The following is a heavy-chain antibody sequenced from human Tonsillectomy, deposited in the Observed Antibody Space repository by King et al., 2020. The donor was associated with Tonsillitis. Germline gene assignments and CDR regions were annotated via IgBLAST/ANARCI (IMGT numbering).Heavy chain of an antibody. CDR1: GFTFSSYA. D-gene: IGHD2/OR15-2a*01. CDR2: ISYDGSNK. V-gene: IGHV3-30*04. Sequence: VQLVESGGGVVQPGRSLRLSCAASGFTFSSYAMHWVRQAPGKGLEWVAVISYDGSNKYYADSVKGRFTISRDNSKNTLYLQMNSLRAEDTAVYYCACEGVFTSMSCDYWGQGTLVTVSS. J-gene: IGHJ4*02. CDR3: ACEGVFTSMSCDY.